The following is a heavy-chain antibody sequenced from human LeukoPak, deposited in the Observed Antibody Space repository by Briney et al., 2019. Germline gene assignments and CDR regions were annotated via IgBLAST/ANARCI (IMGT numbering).Heavy chain of an antibody. D-gene: IGHD1-26*01. CDR1: GFSVSNYN. V-gene: IGHV3-48*02. Sequence: GGSLRLSCAASGFSVSNYNMNWVRQARGKGLEWVSFISETGAAIYYAESVKGRFTISRDIARNSVYLQMNSLRDEDTAMYYCARGPLGWSDYWGQGLLVTVSS. CDR2: ISETGAAI. CDR3: ARGPLGWSDY. J-gene: IGHJ4*02.